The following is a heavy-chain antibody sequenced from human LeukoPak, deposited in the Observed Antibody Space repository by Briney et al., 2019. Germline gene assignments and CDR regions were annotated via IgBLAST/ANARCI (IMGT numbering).Heavy chain of an antibody. V-gene: IGHV1-2*02. CDR3: AKDRDYYGSGSYYRPDAFDI. D-gene: IGHD3-10*01. CDR2: INPNSGGT. J-gene: IGHJ3*02. Sequence: ASVKVSCKASGYTFTGYYMHWVRQAPGQGLEWMGWINPNSGGTNYAQKFQGRVTMTRDTSISTAYMELSRLRSDDTAVYYCAKDRDYYGSGSYYRPDAFDIWGQGTMVTVSS. CDR1: GYTFTGYY.